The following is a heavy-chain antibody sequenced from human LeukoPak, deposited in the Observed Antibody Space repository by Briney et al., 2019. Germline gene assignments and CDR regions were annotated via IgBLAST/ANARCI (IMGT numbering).Heavy chain of an antibody. D-gene: IGHD6-19*01. J-gene: IGHJ4*02. CDR2: INTSGGST. CDR3: AVGGSGWSRSFDY. V-gene: IGHV1-46*01. Sequence: ASVKVSCKASGGTFSNFAVNWVRQAPGQGLEWMGIINTSGGSTSYAQKFQGRVTMTRDTSTSTVYMELTSLRSEDTAVYYCAVGGSGWSRSFDYWGQGTLVTVSS. CDR1: GGTFSNFA.